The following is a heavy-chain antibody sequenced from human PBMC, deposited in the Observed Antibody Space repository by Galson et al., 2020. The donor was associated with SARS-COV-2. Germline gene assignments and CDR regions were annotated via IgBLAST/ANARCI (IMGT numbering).Heavy chain of an antibody. J-gene: IGHJ6*02. Sequence: ASVKVSCKASGYTFTSYGISWVRQAPGQGLEWMGWISAYNGNTNYAQELQGRVTMTTDTSTSTAYMELRSLRSDDTAVYYCARLGHCSGGSCYSSGLYYYYYYGMDVWGQGTTVTVSS. V-gene: IGHV1-18*01. CDR1: GYTFTSYG. CDR2: ISAYNGNT. CDR3: ARLGHCSGGSCYSSGLYYYYYYGMDV. D-gene: IGHD2-15*01.